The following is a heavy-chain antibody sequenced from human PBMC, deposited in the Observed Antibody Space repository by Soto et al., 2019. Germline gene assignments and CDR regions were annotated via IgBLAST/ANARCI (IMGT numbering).Heavy chain of an antibody. CDR1: GFTVSDS. V-gene: IGHV3-53*01. D-gene: IGHD6-19*01. CDR2: IHSDGST. CDR3: ARDASGPFDY. J-gene: IGHJ4*02. Sequence: HPGGSLRLSCSVAGFTVSDSMSWVRQAPGKGLECVSFIHSDGSTHYTDSVRGRFTISRDNSKNTLYLQMDRLRVDDTAVYFCARDASGPFDYWGQGILVTVFS.